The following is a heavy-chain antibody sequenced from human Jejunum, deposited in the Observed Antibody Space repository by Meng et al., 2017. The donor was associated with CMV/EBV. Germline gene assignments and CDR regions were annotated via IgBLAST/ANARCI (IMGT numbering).Heavy chain of an antibody. J-gene: IGHJ3*02. CDR1: GFAFGIHW. CDR3: ASGNDFNI. V-gene: IGHV3-7*01. Sequence: SCADSGFAFGIHWMSWSRQPPGKGPEWMASIKPDGSEIQYVGSLRGRFTVSRDNARKSLYLQMNSLTAEDTAVYYCASGNDFNIWGQGTLVTVSS. D-gene: IGHD1-1*01. CDR2: IKPDGSEI.